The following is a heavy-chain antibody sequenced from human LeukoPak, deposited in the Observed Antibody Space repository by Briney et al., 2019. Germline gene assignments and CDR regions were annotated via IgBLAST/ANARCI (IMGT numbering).Heavy chain of an antibody. J-gene: IGHJ5*02. V-gene: IGHV3-23*01. CDR3: AKGPIRWQQLGWFDP. Sequence: LPGGSLRLSCAASGFTFSSYAMSWVRQVPGKGLEWVSAISGSGGSTYYADSVKGRFTISRDNSKNTLYLQMNSLRAEDTAVYYCAKGPIRWQQLGWFDPWGQGTLVTVSS. D-gene: IGHD6-13*01. CDR2: ISGSGGST. CDR1: GFTFSSYA.